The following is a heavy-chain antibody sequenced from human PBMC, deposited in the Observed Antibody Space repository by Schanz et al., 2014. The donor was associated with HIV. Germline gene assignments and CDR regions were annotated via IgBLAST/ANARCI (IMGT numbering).Heavy chain of an antibody. CDR3: ALSRPSGYGGSWYFDL. J-gene: IGHJ2*01. V-gene: IGHV3-11*03. Sequence: QVQLMESGGGLVKSGGSLRLSCAASGFTFNDHYMSWIRQAPGQGLEWVSAISGSSITYSADSVKGRFTISRDNSKNTLYLQMNSLRAEDTAVYYCALSRPSGYGGSWYFDLWGRGTLVAVSS. CDR1: GFTFNDHY. D-gene: IGHD2-15*01. CDR2: ISGSSIT.